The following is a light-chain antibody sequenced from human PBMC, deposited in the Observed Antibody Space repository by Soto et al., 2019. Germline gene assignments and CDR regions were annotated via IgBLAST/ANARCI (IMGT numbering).Light chain of an antibody. CDR1: QSIVTY. CDR3: QQSCSTPPWT. CDR2: AAS. J-gene: IGKJ1*01. Sequence: DIQMTQSPSSLSASVGDRVTITCRASQSIVTYLNWYLQKPGKAPKLLIYAASNLQSGVPSRFSGSGSGTDFTLTISSLQREDFATYFCQQSCSTPPWTFGQGTKVDIK. V-gene: IGKV1-39*01.